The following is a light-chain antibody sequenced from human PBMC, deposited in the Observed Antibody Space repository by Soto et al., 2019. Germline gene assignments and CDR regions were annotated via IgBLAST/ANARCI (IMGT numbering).Light chain of an antibody. Sequence: QSALTQPASVSGSPGQWITISCTGTSSDVGGYNYVSWYQQHPGKAPKLMIYDVSNRPSGVSNRFSGSKSGNTASLTISGLQAEDEADYYCSSYTSSSSNVVFGGGTQLTVL. CDR2: DVS. CDR1: SSDVGGYNY. CDR3: SSYTSSSSNVV. J-gene: IGLJ2*01. V-gene: IGLV2-14*01.